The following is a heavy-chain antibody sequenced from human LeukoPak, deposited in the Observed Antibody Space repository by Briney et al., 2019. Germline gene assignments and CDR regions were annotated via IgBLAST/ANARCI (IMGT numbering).Heavy chain of an antibody. Sequence: SETLSLTCSVSGDPISNFYWSWIRQPPGKGLEWIGYISYSGSTNYNPSLKSRVTISVDTSKNQFSLKLSSVTAADTAVYYCARAVTGTALAGFDCWGQGTLVTVSS. CDR1: GDPISNFY. J-gene: IGHJ4*02. CDR2: ISYSGST. D-gene: IGHD1-20*01. CDR3: ARAVTGTALAGFDC. V-gene: IGHV4-59*01.